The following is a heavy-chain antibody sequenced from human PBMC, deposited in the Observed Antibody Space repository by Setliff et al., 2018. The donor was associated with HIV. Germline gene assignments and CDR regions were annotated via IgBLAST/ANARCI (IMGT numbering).Heavy chain of an antibody. CDR3: ARGPPFDR. CDR2: FYHSTT. J-gene: IGHJ2*01. CDR1: GYSISSGYY. V-gene: IGHV4-38-2*01. Sequence: SETLSLTCVFSGYSISSGYYWGWIRQPPGTGLEWIGSFYHSTTYYNPSLKSRVTISVDTSKNQFSLKLISVTAADTAVYYCARGPPFDRWGRGTLVTVSS.